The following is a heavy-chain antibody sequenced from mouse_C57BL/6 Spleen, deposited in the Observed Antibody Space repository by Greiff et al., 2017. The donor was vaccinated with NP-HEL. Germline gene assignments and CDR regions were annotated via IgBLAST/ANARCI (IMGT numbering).Heavy chain of an antibody. D-gene: IGHD1-1*01. V-gene: IGHV1-80*01. J-gene: IGHJ4*01. CDR2: IYPRDGDT. Sequence: QVQLKQSGAELVKPGASVKISCKASGYAFSSYWMNWVKQRPGKGLEWIGQIYPRDGDTNYNGKFKGKATLTADKSSSTAYMQLSSLTSEDSAVYFCARDYYGRDYAMDYWGQGTSVTVSS. CDR3: ARDYYGRDYAMDY. CDR1: GYAFSSYW.